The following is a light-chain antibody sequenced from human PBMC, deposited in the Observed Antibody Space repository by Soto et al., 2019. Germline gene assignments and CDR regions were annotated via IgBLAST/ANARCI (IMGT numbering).Light chain of an antibody. J-gene: IGKJ3*01. CDR3: LQFNTSPLT. Sequence: AIQLTQSPSSLSASVGDRVTITCRASQGISNSLAWYEQKAGKAPKILIYAASTLESGDPPRFSGSGSRTDFTHTISSLQPADFAAYHCLQFNTSPLTFGPGTKVDIK. CDR2: AAS. V-gene: IGKV1-13*02. CDR1: QGISNS.